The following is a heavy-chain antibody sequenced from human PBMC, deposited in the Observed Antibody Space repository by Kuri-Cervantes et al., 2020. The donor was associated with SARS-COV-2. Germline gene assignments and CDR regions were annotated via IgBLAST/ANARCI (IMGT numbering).Heavy chain of an antibody. CDR1: GGSISSYF. J-gene: IGHJ5*02. V-gene: IGHV4-59*13. D-gene: IGHD3-3*01. CDR3: ARAVTSIFGVPTNWFDP. CDR2: IYETGST. Sequence: SQTLSLTCDISGGSISSYFWNWIRQPPGEGLEWIGYIYETGSTNYNPSLKSRVTISLDRSKSQFSLNLDSVTAADTAVYYCARAVTSIFGVPTNWFDPWGQGTLVTVSS.